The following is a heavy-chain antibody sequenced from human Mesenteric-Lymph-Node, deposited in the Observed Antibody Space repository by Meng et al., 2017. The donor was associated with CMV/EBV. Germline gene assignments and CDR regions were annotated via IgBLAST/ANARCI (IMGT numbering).Heavy chain of an antibody. CDR2: MYCSGST. CDR1: GSISSVGYY. D-gene: IGHD3-10*01. J-gene: IGHJ4*02. V-gene: IGHV4-31*02. Sequence: GSISSVGYYWSWIRQHPGKGLEWIGYMYCSGSTYYHPSLESRVSISVDTSKNHFSLKLSSVTAADTAVYYCARGRTNFDYWGQGTLVTVSS. CDR3: ARGRTNFDY.